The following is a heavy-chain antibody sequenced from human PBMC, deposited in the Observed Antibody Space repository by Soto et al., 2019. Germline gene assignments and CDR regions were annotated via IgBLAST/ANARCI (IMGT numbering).Heavy chain of an antibody. Sequence: EVQLVESGGGLVQSGGSLRLSCTASGFSVSDHFMDWVRQTPGKGLEWLGQITNRATGDTTFYAASVKGRFTVSKDESRNSLYLXMNSLKTEDTAVYYCASSITQMLTDWGQGTLVAVAS. CDR3: ASSITQMLTD. CDR1: GFSVSDHF. V-gene: IGHV3-72*01. D-gene: IGHD1-20*01. CDR2: ITNRATGDTT. J-gene: IGHJ4*02.